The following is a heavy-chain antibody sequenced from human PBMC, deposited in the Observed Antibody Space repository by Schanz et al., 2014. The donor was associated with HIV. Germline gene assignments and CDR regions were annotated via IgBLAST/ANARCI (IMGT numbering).Heavy chain of an antibody. J-gene: IGHJ4*02. CDR2: VYIGDST. Sequence: QVQLVESGGGVVQPGTSLRLSCAVSGFTFSTYGMHWVRQAPGKGLEWVSVVYIGDSTFYANSVKGRFTISRDDSKNTLYLQMNSLRAEDTAMYYCAAGLIRYFFDYWGQGTLVTVSS. V-gene: IGHV3-NL1*01. CDR3: AAGLIRYFFDY. D-gene: IGHD2-21*01. CDR1: GFTFSTYG.